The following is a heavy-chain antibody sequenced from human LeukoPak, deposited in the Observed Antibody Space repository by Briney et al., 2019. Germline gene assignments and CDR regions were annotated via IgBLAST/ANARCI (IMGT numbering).Heavy chain of an antibody. D-gene: IGHD3-22*01. Sequence: PGGSLRLSCAASGFTFSDYAMSWVRQAPGKGLEWVSGIGDSGVTTYYTDSVKGRFTMSRDNSKNTLYLHMNSLRAEDTAVYYCAKGGGMIVGENAFDIWGQGTTVTASS. J-gene: IGHJ3*02. CDR3: AKGGGMIVGENAFDI. CDR2: IGDSGVTT. V-gene: IGHV3-23*01. CDR1: GFTFSDYA.